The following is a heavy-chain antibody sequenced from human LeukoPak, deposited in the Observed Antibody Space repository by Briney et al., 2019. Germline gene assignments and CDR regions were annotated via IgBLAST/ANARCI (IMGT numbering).Heavy chain of an antibody. J-gene: IGHJ3*02. CDR2: IHYSGIT. CDR1: GGSITSHY. CDR3: ARNGRDDAFDI. Sequence: PSETLSLTCSVSGGSITSHYWSWIRQPPGKGLEWMGYIHYSGITNYNPSLKSRVTISVDTSKNQFSLKLSSVAAADTAVYYCARNGRDDAFDIWGQGTMVTVSS. D-gene: IGHD2-8*01. V-gene: IGHV4-59*11.